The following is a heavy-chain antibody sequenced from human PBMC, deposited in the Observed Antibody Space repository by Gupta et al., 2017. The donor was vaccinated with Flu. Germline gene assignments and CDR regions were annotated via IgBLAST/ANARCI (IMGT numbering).Heavy chain of an antibody. Sequence: GLEWMGRIDPSDSYTNYSPSFQGHVTISADKSISTAYLQWSSLKASDTAMYYCARWSGYGRKGGDYWGQGTLVTVSS. CDR3: ARWSGYGRKGGDY. V-gene: IGHV5-10-1*01. D-gene: IGHD5-12*01. CDR2: IDPSDSYT. J-gene: IGHJ4*02.